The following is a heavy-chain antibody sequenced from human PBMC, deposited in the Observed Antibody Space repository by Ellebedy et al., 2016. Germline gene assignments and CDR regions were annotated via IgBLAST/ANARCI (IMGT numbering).Heavy chain of an antibody. Sequence: GESLKISCVASGFTFSNYWMHWVRQAPGKGLVWVSHINSDASNANYADSVKGRFTISRDNAKNSLYLQMNSLRAEDTALYYCAKDASMITFGGVRVDYWGQGTLVTVSS. CDR1: GFTFSNYW. D-gene: IGHD3-16*01. CDR2: INSDASNA. V-gene: IGHV3-74*01. CDR3: AKDASMITFGGVRVDY. J-gene: IGHJ4*02.